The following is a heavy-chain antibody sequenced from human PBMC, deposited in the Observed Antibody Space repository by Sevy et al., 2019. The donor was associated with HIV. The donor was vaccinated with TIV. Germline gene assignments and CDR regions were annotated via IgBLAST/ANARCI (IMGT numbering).Heavy chain of an antibody. J-gene: IGHJ4*02. D-gene: IGHD3-22*01. Sequence: ASVKVSCKASGYTFTSYGISWVRQAPGQGLEGMGWISVYNGNTNYAQKLQGRVTMTTDTSTSTAYMELRSLRSDDTAVYYCVRRSGYYDSSGYSFDYWGQGTLVTVSS. CDR1: GYTFTSYG. CDR2: ISVYNGNT. V-gene: IGHV1-18*01. CDR3: VRRSGYYDSSGYSFDY.